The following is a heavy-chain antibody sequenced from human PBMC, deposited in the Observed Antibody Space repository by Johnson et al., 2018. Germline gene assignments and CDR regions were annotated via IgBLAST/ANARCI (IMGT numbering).Heavy chain of an antibody. CDR3: AKLTEYYDSRRFAFDI. CDR2: ISYDGSNK. D-gene: IGHD3-22*01. CDR1: GFTFSSYA. V-gene: IGHV3-30*18. J-gene: IGHJ3*02. Sequence: QVQLVQSGGGVVQPGRSLRLSCAASGFTFSSYAMHWVRQAPGKGLEWVAVISYDGSNKYYEDSVKGRFTISRDNSKTTLYIKMNSLRFEDTAVYYCAKLTEYYDSRRFAFDIWGQGTMVTVSS.